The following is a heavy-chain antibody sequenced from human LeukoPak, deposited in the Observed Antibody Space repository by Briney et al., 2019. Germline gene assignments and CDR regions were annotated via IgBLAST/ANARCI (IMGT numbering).Heavy chain of an antibody. CDR1: GFTFSSYA. V-gene: IGHV3-23*01. Sequence: GGSLRLSCPASGFTFSSYAMNWVRQAPGKGLEWVSNISGSGGSTYYADSVKGRFTTSRDNSKNTLYLQTDSLRAEDTAVYYCAKIDYYDSSGYYSPLVDYWGQGTLVTVSS. J-gene: IGHJ4*02. CDR3: AKIDYYDSSGYYSPLVDY. CDR2: ISGSGGST. D-gene: IGHD3-22*01.